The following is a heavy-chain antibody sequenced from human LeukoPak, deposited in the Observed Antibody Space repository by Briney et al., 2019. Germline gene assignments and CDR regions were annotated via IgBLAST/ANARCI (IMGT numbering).Heavy chain of an antibody. CDR1: GGSISSGDYY. J-gene: IGHJ4*02. CDR3: ARTSRAQGYFDY. V-gene: IGHV4-30-4*01. CDR2: ICYSGST. Sequence: SQTLSLTCTVSGGSISSGDYYWSWIRQPPGKGLEWIGYICYSGSTYYNPSLKSRVTISVDTSKNQFSLKLSSVTAADTAVYYCARTSRAQGYFDYWGQETLVTVSS.